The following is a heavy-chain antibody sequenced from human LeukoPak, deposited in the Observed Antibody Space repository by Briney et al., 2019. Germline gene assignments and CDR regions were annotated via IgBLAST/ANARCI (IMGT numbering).Heavy chain of an antibody. V-gene: IGHV3-48*03. CDR3: ARRGPLYGMDD. CDR1: GFSISTSK. D-gene: IGHD3-16*01. J-gene: IGHJ6*02. CDR2: INVDVSVT. Sequence: GGSLRLSCVGSGFSISTSKLIWVRQAPGKGLEWVSKINVDVSVTHYTQSVKGRFTISRDNAQNSLFLQMNSLRAEDTALYYCARRGPLYGMDDWGQGTTVTVSS.